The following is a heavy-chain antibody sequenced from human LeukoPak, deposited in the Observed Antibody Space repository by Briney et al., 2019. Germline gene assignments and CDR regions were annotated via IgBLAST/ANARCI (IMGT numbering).Heavy chain of an antibody. V-gene: IGHV3-23*01. Sequence: GGSLRLSCAASGFTFSSYAMSWVRQAPGKGLEWVSAISGSGGSTYYADSVKGRFTISRDNSKNTLYLQMNSLRVDDTAVYYCAGDTHSSSWYDHWGQGTLVTVSS. D-gene: IGHD6-19*01. CDR3: AGDTHSSSWYDH. CDR1: GFTFSSYA. CDR2: ISGSGGST. J-gene: IGHJ5*02.